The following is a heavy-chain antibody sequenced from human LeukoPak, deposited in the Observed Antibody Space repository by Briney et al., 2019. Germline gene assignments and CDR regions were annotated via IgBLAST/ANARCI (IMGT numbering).Heavy chain of an antibody. Sequence: PSETLSLTCTVSGGSVSSGSYYWSWIRQPPGKGLEWIGYIYYSGSTNYNPSLKSRVTISVDTSKNQFSLKLSSVTAADTAVYYCASLLWTSYYDFWSGYSGWFDPWDQGTLVTVSS. V-gene: IGHV4-61*01. CDR3: ASLLWTSYYDFWSGYSGWFDP. J-gene: IGHJ5*02. D-gene: IGHD3-3*01. CDR1: GGSVSSGSYY. CDR2: IYYSGST.